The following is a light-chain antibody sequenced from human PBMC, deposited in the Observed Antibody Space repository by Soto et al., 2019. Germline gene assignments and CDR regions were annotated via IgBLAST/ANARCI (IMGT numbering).Light chain of an antibody. CDR1: RSNIGAGYD. J-gene: IGLJ2*01. CDR3: HSYDVSLRGPA. CDR2: DNS. Sequence: QSVLTQPPSLSGAPGQRVTISCTGSRSNIGAGYDVHWYQHLQGTAPKVLIFDNSNRPSGVPDRFSGSKSGTSASLAITGLQAEDEAVYYCHSYDVSLRGPAFGGGTKVTVL. V-gene: IGLV1-40*01.